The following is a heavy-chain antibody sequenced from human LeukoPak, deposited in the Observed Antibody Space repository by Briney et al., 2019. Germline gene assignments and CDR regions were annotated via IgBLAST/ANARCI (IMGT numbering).Heavy chain of an antibody. CDR3: ARGGYSYGSYYFDY. J-gene: IGHJ4*02. D-gene: IGHD5-18*01. CDR1: GFTVSSNY. V-gene: IGHV3-53*01. Sequence: PGGSLRLSCAASGFTVSSNYMSWVRQAPGKGLEWVSVIYSGGSTYYADSVKGRFAISRGTSKNTLYLQMNSLRAEDTAVYYCARGGYSYGSYYFDYWGQGTLVTVSS. CDR2: IYSGGST.